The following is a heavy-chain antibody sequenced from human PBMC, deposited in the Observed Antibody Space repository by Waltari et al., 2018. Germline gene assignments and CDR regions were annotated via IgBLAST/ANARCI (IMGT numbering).Heavy chain of an antibody. CDR3: ARDAGDYIWGSYRSGFDY. CDR2: VDPEDGET. CDR1: GYTFYDYY. V-gene: IGHV1-69-2*01. Sequence: EVQLVQSGAEVKKPGATVKISCTVSGYTFYDYYMHWVHPAPGKGLEWMGLVDPEDGETIYAEKFQGRVTITADTSTDTAYMELSSLRSEDTAVYYCARDAGDYIWGSYRSGFDYWGQGTLVTVSS. J-gene: IGHJ4*02. D-gene: IGHD3-16*02.